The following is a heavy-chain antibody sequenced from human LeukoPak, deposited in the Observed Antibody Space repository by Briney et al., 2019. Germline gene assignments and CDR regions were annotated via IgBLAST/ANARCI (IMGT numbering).Heavy chain of an antibody. J-gene: IGHJ6*02. Sequence: ASVKVSCKASGYTFTSYGISWVRQAPGQGLEWMGWISAYNGNTNYAQKFQGRVTMTRNTSISTAYMELSSLRSEDTAVYYCARVRKQQLHYYGMDVWGQGTTVTVSS. CDR3: ARVRKQQLHYYGMDV. CDR2: ISAYNGNT. CDR1: GYTFTSYG. D-gene: IGHD6-13*01. V-gene: IGHV1-18*01.